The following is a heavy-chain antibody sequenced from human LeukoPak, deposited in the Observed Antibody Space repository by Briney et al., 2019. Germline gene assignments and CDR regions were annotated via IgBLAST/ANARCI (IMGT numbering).Heavy chain of an antibody. D-gene: IGHD3-22*01. CDR3: ARGPSYYDISGGAYFYYYMDV. J-gene: IGHJ6*03. CDR2: MNPNSGDT. V-gene: IGHV1-8*01. CDR1: GYTFTGHD. Sequence: ASVKVSCKASGYTFTGHDINWVRQATGQGREWMGWMNPNSGDTGYAQKFQGRVTMTRSTSITTAYMELSSLRSEDTAVYYCARGPSYYDISGGAYFYYYMDVWGKGTTVTIS.